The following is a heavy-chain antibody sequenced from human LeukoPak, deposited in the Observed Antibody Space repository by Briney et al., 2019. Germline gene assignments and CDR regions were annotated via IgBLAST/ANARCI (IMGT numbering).Heavy chain of an antibody. CDR2: INPNSGGT. V-gene: IGHV1-2*02. J-gene: IGHJ4*02. D-gene: IGHD5-24*01. Sequence: ASVKVSCKASGYTFTGYYIHWVRQAPGQGLEWMGWINPNSGGTNYAQKFQGRDTMTRDTSISTAYMELSRLRADDTAVYYCARDSVGGYNMYYFDYWGQGTLVTVSS. CDR1: GYTFTGYY. CDR3: ARDSVGGYNMYYFDY.